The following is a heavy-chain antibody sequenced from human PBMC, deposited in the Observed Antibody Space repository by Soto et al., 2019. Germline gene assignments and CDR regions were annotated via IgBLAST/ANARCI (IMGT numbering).Heavy chain of an antibody. V-gene: IGHV1-69*13. J-gene: IGHJ6*02. CDR2: IIPIFGKA. D-gene: IGHD3-10*01. Sequence: GASVKVSCKASGGTFSSYAISWVRQAPGQGLEWMGGIIPIFGKANYAQKFQGRVTITADESTSTAYMELSSLRSEDTAVYYCAREPDVDGSYYYGMDVWGQGTTVTVSS. CDR1: GGTFSSYA. CDR3: AREPDVDGSYYYGMDV.